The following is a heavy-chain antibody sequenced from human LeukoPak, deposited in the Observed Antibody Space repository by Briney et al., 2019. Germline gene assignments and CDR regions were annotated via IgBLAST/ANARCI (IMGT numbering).Heavy chain of an antibody. D-gene: IGHD5-18*01. CDR1: GFNFSSYT. V-gene: IGHV3-21*01. CDR2: ISGSGNYI. CDR3: ARAAPKRGYTFGFDF. J-gene: IGHJ5*01. Sequence: GGSLRLSCVASGFNFSSYTMNWVRQAPGKGLEWVSSISGSGNYIYYAESLKGRFTVSRDNAKKSLYLQMNSLRADDTAMFFCARAAPKRGYTFGFDFWGQGTLVTVSS.